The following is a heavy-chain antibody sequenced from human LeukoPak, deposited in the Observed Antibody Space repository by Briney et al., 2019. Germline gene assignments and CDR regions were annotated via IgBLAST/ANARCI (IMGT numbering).Heavy chain of an antibody. V-gene: IGHV4-39*01. J-gene: IGHJ4*02. CDR1: GGSISGSSYY. CDR2: IFYRGST. CDR3: ARPYSSAWFFGY. Sequence: SETLSLTCTVSGGSISGSSYYWGWIRQPPGKGLEWIGSIFYRGSTLYNPSLKSRVTISVDTSKNQFSLKLSSVTAADTAVYYCARPYSSAWFFGYWGQGNLVTVSS. D-gene: IGHD6-19*01.